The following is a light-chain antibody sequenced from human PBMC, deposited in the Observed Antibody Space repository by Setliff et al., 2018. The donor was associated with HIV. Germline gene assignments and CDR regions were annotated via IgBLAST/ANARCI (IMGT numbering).Light chain of an antibody. CDR2: DVT. J-gene: IGLJ1*01. V-gene: IGLV2-11*01. CDR3: SSYTSSGTLV. CDR1: SSDVGNYNY. Sequence: QSALTQPRSVSGSPGQSVTIPCTGTSSDVGNYNYVSWYQQHPGKAPKLMIYDVTKRPSGVPDRFSGSKSGNTASLTISGLQAEDEADYYCSSYTSSGTLVFGTGTKVTVL.